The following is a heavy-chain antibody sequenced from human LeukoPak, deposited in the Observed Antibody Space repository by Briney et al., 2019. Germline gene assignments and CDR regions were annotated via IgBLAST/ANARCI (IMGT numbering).Heavy chain of an antibody. J-gene: IGHJ4*02. V-gene: IGHV3-7*05. Sequence: GVSLRLSCAVSGFAFSRHWVNWVRQAPGKGLEWVATIKKDGSEKYYVDSVKGRFTISRDNSKNSLYLQMNSLRTEDTALYYCAKTPPSYGRWGQGTLVTVSS. D-gene: IGHD4-23*01. CDR2: IKKDGSEK. CDR1: GFAFSRHW. CDR3: AKTPPSYGR.